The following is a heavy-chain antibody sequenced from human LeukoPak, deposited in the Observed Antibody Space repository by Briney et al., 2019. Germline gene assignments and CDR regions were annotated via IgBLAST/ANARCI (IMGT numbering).Heavy chain of an antibody. Sequence: GRSLRLSCAASGFTFDDYAMHWVRQAPGKGLEWVSGISWNSGSIGYADSVKRRFTISRDNAKHSLYLQMNSLRAEDTALYYCAKDIVATITAFDIWGQGTMVTVSS. CDR1: GFTFDDYA. CDR2: ISWNSGSI. J-gene: IGHJ3*02. CDR3: AKDIVATITAFDI. D-gene: IGHD5-12*01. V-gene: IGHV3-9*01.